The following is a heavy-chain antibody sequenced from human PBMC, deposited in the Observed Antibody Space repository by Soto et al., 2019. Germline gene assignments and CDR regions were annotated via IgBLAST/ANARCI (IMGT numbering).Heavy chain of an antibody. J-gene: IGHJ6*02. Sequence: EVQLVESGGGLVQPGGSLRLSCAASGCTFSTYWMHWVRQPPGKGLVWVSRINNDGSNTAYADSVKGRFTISRDNAQSTLYLQMNSLRAEDTAVYYCARDPLIGTTDHGLDVWGQGTTVSVSS. CDR2: INNDGSNT. CDR1: GCTFSTYW. D-gene: IGHD1-7*01. CDR3: ARDPLIGTTDHGLDV. V-gene: IGHV3-74*01.